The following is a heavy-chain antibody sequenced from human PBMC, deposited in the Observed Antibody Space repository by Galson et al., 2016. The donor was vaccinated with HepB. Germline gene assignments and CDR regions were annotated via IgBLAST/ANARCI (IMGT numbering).Heavy chain of an antibody. D-gene: IGHD2-15*01. J-gene: IGHJ6*02. V-gene: IGHV3-30*03. Sequence: SLRLSCAASGFTFSRYGMHWVRQAPGKGLEWVALISYDGSNGYSADSVKGRLTISIDNAKNSLYLQMNTLRAEDTAVYYCAREYSWSGRDVWGQGTTVTVSS. CDR1: GFTFSRYG. CDR3: AREYSWSGRDV. CDR2: ISYDGSNG.